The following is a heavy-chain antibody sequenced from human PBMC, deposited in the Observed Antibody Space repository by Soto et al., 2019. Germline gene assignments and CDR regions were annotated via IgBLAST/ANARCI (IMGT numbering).Heavy chain of an antibody. CDR1: GDSITSNYW. CDR3: ARSNYRGWFDP. Sequence: PSETLSLTCAVSGDSITSNYWWGWIRQPPGKGLEWIGYIYYSGNTFYNPSLKSRVTMSVDTSKNQFSLNVNSVTAVDTAVYYCARSNYRGWFDPWGQGTLVNVSS. J-gene: IGHJ5*02. V-gene: IGHV4-28*01. D-gene: IGHD1-7*01. CDR2: IYYSGNT.